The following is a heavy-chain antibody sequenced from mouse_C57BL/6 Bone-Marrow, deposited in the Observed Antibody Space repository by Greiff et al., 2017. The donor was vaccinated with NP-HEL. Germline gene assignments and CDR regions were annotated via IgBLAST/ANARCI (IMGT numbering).Heavy chain of an antibody. V-gene: IGHV14-1*01. CDR1: GFNIKDYY. CDR3: TPALLLPSYFDY. Sequence: VQLQQSGAELVRPGASVKLSCTASGFNIKDYYMHWVKQRPEQGLEWIGRIDPEDGDTEYAPKFQGKATLTADTSSNTAYLQLSSLTSEDTAVYCGTPALLLPSYFDYWGQGTTLTVSS. D-gene: IGHD1-1*01. J-gene: IGHJ2*01. CDR2: IDPEDGDT.